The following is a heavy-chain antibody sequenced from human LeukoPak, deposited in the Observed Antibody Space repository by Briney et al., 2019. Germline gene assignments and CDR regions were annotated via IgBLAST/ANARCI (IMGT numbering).Heavy chain of an antibody. CDR1: GFTFSSYW. V-gene: IGHV3-7*01. CDR3: ARWRFDP. Sequence: GGSLRHSCAASGFTFSSYWISWVRQAPGKGLEWVANIKQDGSAKYYVDSLKGRFTISRDNAKNSLYLQMNSLRAEDTAVYYSARWRFDPWGQGTLVTVSS. CDR2: IKQDGSAK. J-gene: IGHJ5*02.